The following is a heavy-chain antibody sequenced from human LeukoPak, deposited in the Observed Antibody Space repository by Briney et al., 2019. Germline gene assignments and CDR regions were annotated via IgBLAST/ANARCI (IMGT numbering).Heavy chain of an antibody. CDR1: GGSISSYY. Sequence: RTSETLSLTCTVSGGSISSYYWSWIRQPPGKGLEWIGYIYYSGSTNYNPSLKSRVTISVDTSKNQFSLKLSSVTAADTAVYYCARLSYDYGGNSIDYWGQGTLVTVSS. D-gene: IGHD4-23*01. J-gene: IGHJ4*02. CDR3: ARLSYDYGGNSIDY. V-gene: IGHV4-59*08. CDR2: IYYSGST.